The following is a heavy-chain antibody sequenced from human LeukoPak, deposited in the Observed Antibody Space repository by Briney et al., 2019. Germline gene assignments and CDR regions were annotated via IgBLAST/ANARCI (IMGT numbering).Heavy chain of an antibody. CDR2: IYTSGST. CDR3: ARQVRRDGDYLPYWYFDL. D-gene: IGHD4-17*01. CDR1: GGSISSYY. V-gene: IGHV4-4*07. Sequence: SETLSLTCTVSGGSISSYYWSWIRQPAGKGLEWIGRIYTSGSTNYNPSLKSRVTMSVDTSKNQFSLKLSSVTAADTAVYYCARQVRRDGDYLPYWYFDLWGRGTLVTVSS. J-gene: IGHJ2*01.